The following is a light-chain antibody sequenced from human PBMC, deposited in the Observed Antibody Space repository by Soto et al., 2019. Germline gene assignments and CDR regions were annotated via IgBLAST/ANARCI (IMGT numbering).Light chain of an antibody. Sequence: ETVLTQSPATLSLSPGERATLSCRASQSVSSYLAWYQQKPGQAPRLLIYDTSNRATGIPARFSGSGSGTDFTLTISSLEPEDLEIYYCQQRNHWPITFGQGTRLDIK. CDR1: QSVSSY. J-gene: IGKJ5*01. CDR2: DTS. V-gene: IGKV3-11*01. CDR3: QQRNHWPIT.